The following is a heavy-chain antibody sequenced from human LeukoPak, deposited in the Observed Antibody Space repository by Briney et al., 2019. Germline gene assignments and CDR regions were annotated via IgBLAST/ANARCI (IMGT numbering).Heavy chain of an antibody. CDR1: GFTFSSYG. Sequence: GRSLRLSCAASGFTFSSYGMHWVRQAPGKGLEWVAVISYDGSNKYYADSVKGRFTISRDNSKNTLYLQMNSLRAEDTAVYYCAEDKSPGQNYYDSSGYPTDYWGQGTLVTVSS. CDR3: AEDKSPGQNYYDSSGYPTDY. J-gene: IGHJ4*02. D-gene: IGHD3-22*01. V-gene: IGHV3-30*18. CDR2: ISYDGSNK.